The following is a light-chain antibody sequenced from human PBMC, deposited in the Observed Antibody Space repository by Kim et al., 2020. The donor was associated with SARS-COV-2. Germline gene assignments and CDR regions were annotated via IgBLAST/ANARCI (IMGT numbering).Light chain of an antibody. Sequence: GLRVTISCSGSSCDIGSTAVNWFRQLPGTAPKVLTNSNRQRPSGLPDRFSASTSGTSASLVISGLQSEDEADYYCAAWDDNLNGYLFGTGTKVTVL. CDR1: SCDIGSTA. CDR3: AAWDDNLNGYL. J-gene: IGLJ1*01. V-gene: IGLV1-44*01. CDR2: SNR.